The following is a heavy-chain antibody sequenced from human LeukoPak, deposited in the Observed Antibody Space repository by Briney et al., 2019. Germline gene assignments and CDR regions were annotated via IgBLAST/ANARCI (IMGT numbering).Heavy chain of an antibody. CDR2: IKQDGSEK. CDR3: ARARGHEY. V-gene: IGHV3-7*04. J-gene: IGHJ4*02. CDR1: GLIFSSYW. Sequence: GGSLRLSCAASGLIFSSYWMSWVRQAPGKGLEWVANIKQDGSEKHYVDSVKGRFTISRDNAKNSLYLQMNSLRAEDTAVYYCARARGHEYWGQGTLVTVSS.